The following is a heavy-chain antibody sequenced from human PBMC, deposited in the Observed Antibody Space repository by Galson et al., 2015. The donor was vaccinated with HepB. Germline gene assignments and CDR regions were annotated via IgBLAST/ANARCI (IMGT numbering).Heavy chain of an antibody. D-gene: IGHD2-15*01. CDR2: ISGSGGST. CDR1: GFTFSSYA. V-gene: IGHV3-23*01. J-gene: IGHJ4*02. Sequence: SLRLSCAASGFTFSSYAMSWVRQAPGKGLEWVSAISGSGGSTYYADSVKGRFTISRDNSKNTLYLQMNSLRAEDTAVYYCAKDQWTDPSGRPPRYCSGGSCYSVSFDYWGQGTLVTVSS. CDR3: AKDQWTDPSGRPPRYCSGGSCYSVSFDY.